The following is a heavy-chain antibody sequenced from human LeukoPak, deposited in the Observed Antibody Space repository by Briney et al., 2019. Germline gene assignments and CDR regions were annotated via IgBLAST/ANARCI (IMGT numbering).Heavy chain of an antibody. J-gene: IGHJ5*02. CDR3: AKDLHYYASGSYYA. CDR2: IWHDGNNK. V-gene: IGHV3-30*02. D-gene: IGHD3-10*01. CDR1: GFTFSTSG. Sequence: GGSLRLFCAASGFTFSTSGMHWVRQAPGKGLEWVASIWHDGNNKYYADSVKGRFTISRDNSKNTMYLQMNSLRAEDTAVFYCAKDLHYYASGSYYAWGQGTLVTVSS.